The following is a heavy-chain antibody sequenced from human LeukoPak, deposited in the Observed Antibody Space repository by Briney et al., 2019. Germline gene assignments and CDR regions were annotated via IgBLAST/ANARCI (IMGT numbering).Heavy chain of an antibody. CDR1: GFTFSSYW. CDR3: ARSRGSSGWYYFDY. V-gene: IGHV3-74*01. D-gene: IGHD6-19*01. CDR2: INSDGSST. J-gene: IGHJ4*02. Sequence: GGSLRLSCAASGFTFSSYWMHWVRQAPGKGLVWVSRINSDGSSTSYADSVKGRFTISRDNAKNTLYLQMNSLRAEDTAVYYCARSRGSSGWYYFDYWGQGTLVTVSS.